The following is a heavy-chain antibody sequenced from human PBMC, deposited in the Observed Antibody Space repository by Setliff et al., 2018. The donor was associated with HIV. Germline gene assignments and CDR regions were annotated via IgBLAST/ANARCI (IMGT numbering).Heavy chain of an antibody. CDR2: IYHSGST. J-gene: IGHJ4*02. Sequence: SSETLSLTCTVSGYSISSRYYWGWIRQSPGKGLEWIGSIYHSGSTQYNPSLESRVTVSEDTSRHQFSLKLTPVTADDTGIYYCARGPPFAYWGQGLLVTVSS. CDR3: ARGPPFAY. CDR1: GYSISSRYY. V-gene: IGHV4-38-2*02.